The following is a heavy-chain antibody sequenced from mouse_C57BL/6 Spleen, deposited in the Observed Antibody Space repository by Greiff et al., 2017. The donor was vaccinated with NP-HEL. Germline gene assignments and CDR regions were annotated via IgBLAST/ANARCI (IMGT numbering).Heavy chain of an antibody. CDR2: ISSGSSTI. Sequence: EVHLVESGGGLVKPGGSLKLSCAASGFTFSDYGMHWVRQAPEKGLEWVAYISSGSSTIYYADTVKGRFTISRDNAKNTLFLQMTSLRSEDTAMYYCARQDYGWYCDVWGTGTTVTVSS. CDR1: GFTFSDYG. D-gene: IGHD1-1*01. J-gene: IGHJ1*03. CDR3: ARQDYGWYCDV. V-gene: IGHV5-17*01.